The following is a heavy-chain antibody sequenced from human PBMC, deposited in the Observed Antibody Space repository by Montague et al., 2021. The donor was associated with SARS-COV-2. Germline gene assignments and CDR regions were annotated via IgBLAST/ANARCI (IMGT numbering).Heavy chain of an antibody. Sequence: CAISGDSVSGNSATWDWVRQAPSRGIEWLGRTYYRSKWYNDYAVSVRGRVTINPDTSKNQFSLQLNSVTPEDTAIYYCTSGREGNYNVMDVWGQGTTVTVSS. CDR3: TSGREGNYNVMDV. V-gene: IGHV6-1*01. CDR1: GDSVSGNSAT. J-gene: IGHJ6*02. D-gene: IGHD1-1*01. CDR2: TYYRSKWYN.